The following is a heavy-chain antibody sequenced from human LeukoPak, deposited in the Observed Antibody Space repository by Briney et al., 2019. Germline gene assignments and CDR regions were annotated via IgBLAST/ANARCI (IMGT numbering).Heavy chain of an antibody. CDR3: ATYSGAHHKTFDD. J-gene: IGHJ4*02. D-gene: IGHD1-26*01. CDR1: GFSLSSYW. V-gene: IGHV3-7*03. Sequence: GGSPRLSCAASGFSLSSYWMSWVRQAPGKGLEWVANIKQDESEKDYVDSVKGRFTISRDNAKNSMYLQMSSLRAEDTAVYYCATYSGAHHKTFDDWGQGTLVTVSS. CDR2: IKQDESEK.